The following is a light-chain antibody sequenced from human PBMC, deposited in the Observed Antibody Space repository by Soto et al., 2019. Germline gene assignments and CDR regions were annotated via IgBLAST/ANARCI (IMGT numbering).Light chain of an antibody. V-gene: IGKV3-15*01. J-gene: IGKJ1*01. CDR2: GAS. Sequence: ETVMTQSPATLSVSPGERATFSCRASQSINTNLAWFQLKPGQAPRLLIYGASIRAAGIPARFSGSGSGTEFSLTISSLQSEDFATYYCQQYNYYWTFGQGTRVEIK. CDR3: QQYNYYWT. CDR1: QSINTN.